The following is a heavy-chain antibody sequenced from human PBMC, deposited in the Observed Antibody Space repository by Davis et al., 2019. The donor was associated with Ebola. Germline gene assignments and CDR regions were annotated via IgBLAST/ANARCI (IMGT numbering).Heavy chain of an antibody. D-gene: IGHD4-17*01. CDR1: GGSISSGGYY. V-gene: IGHV4-31*03. J-gene: IGHJ6*02. Sequence: MPSETLSLTCTVSGGSISSGGYYWSWIRQHPGKGLEWIGYIYYSRSTYYNPSLKSRVTISVDTSKNQFSLKLSSVTAADTAVYYCARGNYGDYIVLYYYNMDVWGQGTTVTVSS. CDR2: IYYSRST. CDR3: ARGNYGDYIVLYYYNMDV.